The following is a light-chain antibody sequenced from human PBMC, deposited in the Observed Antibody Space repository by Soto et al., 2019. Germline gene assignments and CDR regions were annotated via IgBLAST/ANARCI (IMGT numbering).Light chain of an antibody. CDR2: WAS. CDR1: QSLLYSSNNKNY. CDR3: QQYYGTPPT. V-gene: IGKV4-1*01. J-gene: IGKJ1*01. Sequence: DIVMTQSPDSLAVSLGERATINCKSSQSLLYSSNNKNYLAWYQQKPGQPPNLLIYWASTRGSGVPDRFSGSGSGTDFTLTISKLQAEDVAVYYCQQYYGTPPTFGQGTRVEIK.